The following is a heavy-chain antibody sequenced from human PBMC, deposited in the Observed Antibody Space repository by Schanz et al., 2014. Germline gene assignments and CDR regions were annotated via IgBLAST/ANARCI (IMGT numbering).Heavy chain of an antibody. D-gene: IGHD1-26*01. CDR2: IGGSDGNT. Sequence: VQLVQSGAEVKNPGASVKVSCKASGYTFTRSGISWVRQAPGQGLEWMGWIGGSDGNTNFAQKFQGRVTMTTDTSTSTVYMELRSLTSDDSAVYYCARDRDQWDGNYLDYWGQGTLVTVSS. CDR3: ARDRDQWDGNYLDY. V-gene: IGHV1-18*01. J-gene: IGHJ4*02. CDR1: GYTFTRSG.